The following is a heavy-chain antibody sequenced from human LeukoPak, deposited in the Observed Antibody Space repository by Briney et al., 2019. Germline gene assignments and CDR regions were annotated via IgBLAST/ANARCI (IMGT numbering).Heavy chain of an antibody. Sequence: PSETLSLTCTVSGGSISSYYWSWIRQPPGKGLEWIGYIYYSGSTYYNPSLKSRVTISVDRSKNQFSLKLSSVTAADTAVYYCASYGGNSGTGAFDIWGQGTMVTVSS. CDR2: IYYSGST. J-gene: IGHJ3*02. CDR3: ASYGGNSGTGAFDI. V-gene: IGHV4-59*12. D-gene: IGHD4-23*01. CDR1: GGSISSYY.